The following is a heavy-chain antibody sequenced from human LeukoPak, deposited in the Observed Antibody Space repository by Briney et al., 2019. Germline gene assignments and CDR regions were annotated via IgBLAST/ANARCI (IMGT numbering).Heavy chain of an antibody. CDR3: AKDQKTYYYDSSGSKSDY. D-gene: IGHD3-22*01. Sequence: PGGSLRLSCAASGFTFSSYGMHWVRQAPGKGLEWVAFIRYDGSNKYYADSVKGRFTISRDNSKNTLYLQMNSLRAEDTAVYYCAKDQKTYYYDSSGSKSDYWGQGTLVTVSS. V-gene: IGHV3-30*02. CDR2: IRYDGSNK. CDR1: GFTFSSYG. J-gene: IGHJ4*02.